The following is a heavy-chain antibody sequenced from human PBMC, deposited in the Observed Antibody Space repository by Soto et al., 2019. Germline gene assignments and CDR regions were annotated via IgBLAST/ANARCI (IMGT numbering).Heavy chain of an antibody. CDR2: INPNSGAT. D-gene: IGHD6-19*01. J-gene: IGHJ4*02. CDR1: GYTFTGYF. Sequence: ASVKVSCKASGYTFTGYFIHWVRQAPGQGLEWMGWINPNSGATKYAQKFQGRVTMTRDTSINTAHMELSSLRSEDTALYYCARDGVAAGNINFDYWGQGTLVTVSS. CDR3: ARDGVAAGNINFDY. V-gene: IGHV1-2*02.